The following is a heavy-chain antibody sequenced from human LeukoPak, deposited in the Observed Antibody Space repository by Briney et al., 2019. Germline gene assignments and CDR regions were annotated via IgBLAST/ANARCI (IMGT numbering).Heavy chain of an antibody. D-gene: IGHD2-15*01. V-gene: IGHV3-30*04. CDR2: ISYDGSNK. J-gene: IGHJ4*02. CDR3: ARSRSGGSLLGY. CDR1: GFTFSSYA. Sequence: SGGSLRLSCAASGFTFSSYAMHWVRQALGKGLEWVAVISYDGSNKYYADSVKGRFTISRDNSKNTLYLQMNSLRAEDTAVYYCARSRSGGSLLGYWGQGTLVTVSS.